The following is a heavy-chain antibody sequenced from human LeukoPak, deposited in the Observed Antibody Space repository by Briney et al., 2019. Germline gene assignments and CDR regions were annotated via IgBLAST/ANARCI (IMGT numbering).Heavy chain of an antibody. V-gene: IGHV3-7*01. CDR1: GFIFSNQS. J-gene: IGHJ3*02. Sequence: GGSLRLSCTASGFIFSNQSMTWVRQAPGKGLEWVANIKQDGSERYYLDSVKGRFSISRDNAKNSLYLQMNSLRAEDTAVYYCASQGPAYDIWGQGTMVTVSS. CDR3: ASQGPAYDI. CDR2: IKQDGSER.